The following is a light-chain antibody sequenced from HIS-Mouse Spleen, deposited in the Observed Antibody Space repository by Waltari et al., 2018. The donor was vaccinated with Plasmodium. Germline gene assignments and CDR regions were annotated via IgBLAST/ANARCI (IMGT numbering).Light chain of an antibody. Sequence: DIQMTQSPSPLSASVGDRVTITCRASPGISTYLAWYQQKPGKVPKLLIYAASTLQSGVPSRFSGSGSGTDFTLTISSLQPEDVATYYCQKYNSAPWTFGQGTKVEIK. CDR3: QKYNSAPWT. V-gene: IGKV1-27*01. J-gene: IGKJ1*01. CDR2: AAS. CDR1: PGISTY.